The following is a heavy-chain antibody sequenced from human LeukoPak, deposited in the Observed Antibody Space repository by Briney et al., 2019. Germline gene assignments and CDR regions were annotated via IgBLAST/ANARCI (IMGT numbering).Heavy chain of an antibody. D-gene: IGHD1-7*01. CDR2: IYPGDSDI. CDR1: GYSFTTYW. V-gene: IGHV5-51*01. J-gene: IGHJ4*02. Sequence: AESLKIPSKGAGYSFTTYWIGWVRQMPGKGLEWMGIIYPGDSDIRYSPSFQGQVTISVDKSTRTAYLQWNSLKASDTAIYYRARMGKLGQLRFWGQGTLVTVSS. CDR3: ARMGKLGQLRF.